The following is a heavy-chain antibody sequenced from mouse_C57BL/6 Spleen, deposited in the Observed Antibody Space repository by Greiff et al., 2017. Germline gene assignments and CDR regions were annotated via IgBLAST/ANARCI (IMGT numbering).Heavy chain of an antibody. CDR1: GFTFSSYT. D-gene: IGHD1-1*01. CDR3: ARQDYYGSSYPFAY. J-gene: IGHJ3*01. V-gene: IGHV5-9*01. Sequence: EVNVVESGGGLVKPGGSLKLSCAASGFTFSSYTMSWVRQTPEKRLEWVATISGGGGNTYYPDSVKGRFTISRDNAKNTLYLQMSSLRSEDTALYYCARQDYYGSSYPFAYWGQGTLVTVSA. CDR2: ISGGGGNT.